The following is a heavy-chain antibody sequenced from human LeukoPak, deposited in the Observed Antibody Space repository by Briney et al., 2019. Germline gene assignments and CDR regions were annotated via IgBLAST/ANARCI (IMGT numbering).Heavy chain of an antibody. V-gene: IGHV3-66*01. D-gene: IGHD2-2*01. J-gene: IGHJ4*02. CDR2: IYSGGST. CDR1: GFTFSNAW. CDR3: ARDFCSSTSCHN. Sequence: GGSLRLSCAASGFTFSNAWMSWVRQAPGKGLEWVSVIYSGGSTYYADSVKGRFTISRDNSKNTLYLQMNSLRAEDTAVYYCARDFCSSTSCHNWGQGTLVTVSS.